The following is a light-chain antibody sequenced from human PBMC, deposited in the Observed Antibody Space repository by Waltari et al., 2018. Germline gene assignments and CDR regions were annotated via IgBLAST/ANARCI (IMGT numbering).Light chain of an antibody. CDR2: DAS. J-gene: IGKJ2*01. CDR3: QQRSNRYT. V-gene: IGKV3-11*01. CDR1: QSVSSY. Sequence: EIVLTQSPATLSLSPGERATLSCRASQSVSSYLAWYQQKPGQAPRLLIYDASNRATGIPARFSGSGSGTDFTLTISSLEPEDFAVYYCQQRSNRYTCGQGTKLEIK.